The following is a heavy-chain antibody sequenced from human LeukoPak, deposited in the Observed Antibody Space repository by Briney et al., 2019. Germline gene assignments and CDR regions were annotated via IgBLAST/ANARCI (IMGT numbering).Heavy chain of an antibody. CDR3: ARDPSAVPTAVNWFDP. Sequence: GGSLRLSCVASGFSFSSYSMDWVRQAPGKGLEWVSSISSTSTYIYYTDSVKGRFTISRDNAKNSLYLQMDSLRAEDTAVYYCARDPSAVPTAVNWFDPWGQGTLVTVSS. D-gene: IGHD2-2*01. J-gene: IGHJ5*02. CDR1: GFSFSSYS. V-gene: IGHV3-21*06. CDR2: ISSTSTYI.